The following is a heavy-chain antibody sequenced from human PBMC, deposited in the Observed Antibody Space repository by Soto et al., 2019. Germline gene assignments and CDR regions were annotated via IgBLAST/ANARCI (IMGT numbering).Heavy chain of an antibody. J-gene: IGHJ3*02. V-gene: IGHV1-3*01. D-gene: IGHD6-6*01. CDR3: ARAYSSSSRDAFDI. CDR1: GYTFTSYA. CDR2: INAGNGNT. Sequence: ASVKVSCKASGYTFTSYAVHWVRQAPGQRLEWMGWINAGNGNTKYSQKFQGRVTITRDTSASTAYMELSSLRSEDTAVYYCARAYSSSSRDAFDIWGQGTMVTVSS.